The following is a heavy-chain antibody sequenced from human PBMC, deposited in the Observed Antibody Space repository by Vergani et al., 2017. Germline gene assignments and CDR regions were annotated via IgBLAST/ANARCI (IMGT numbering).Heavy chain of an antibody. Sequence: QVQLQQWGAGLLKPSETLSLTCAVYGGSFSGYYWSWIRQPPGKGLEWIGEINHSGSTNYNPSLKRRVTISVDTSKNQFSLKLSSVTAADTAVYYCARGRRKDYDFWSGYYRLGWYFDLWGRGTLVTVSS. J-gene: IGHJ2*01. V-gene: IGHV4-34*01. CDR3: ARGRRKDYDFWSGYYRLGWYFDL. D-gene: IGHD3-3*01. CDR1: GGSFSGYY. CDR2: INHSGST.